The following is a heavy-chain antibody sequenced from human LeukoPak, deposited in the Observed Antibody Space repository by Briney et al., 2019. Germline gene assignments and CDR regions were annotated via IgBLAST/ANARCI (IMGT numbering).Heavy chain of an antibody. CDR1: GFTFSSYG. CDR3: ARDYDILTGWDFDY. D-gene: IGHD3-9*01. V-gene: IGHV3-23*01. CDR2: ISGSGDNT. Sequence: GGSLRLSCAASGFTFSSYGMSWVRQAPGKGLEWVSIISGSGDNTYYTDSVKGRFTISRDNSKNTLYLQMNSLRAEDTAVYYCARDYDILTGWDFDYWGQGTLVTVSS. J-gene: IGHJ4*02.